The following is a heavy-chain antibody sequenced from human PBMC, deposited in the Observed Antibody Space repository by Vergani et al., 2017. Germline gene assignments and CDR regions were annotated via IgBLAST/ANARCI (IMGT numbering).Heavy chain of an antibody. V-gene: IGHV3-13*01. J-gene: IGHJ6*02. CDR2: IGTAGDT. CDR1: GFTFSSYS. Sequence: EVQLVESGGGLVKPGGSLRLSCAASGFTFSSYSMNWVRQAPGKGLEWVSAIGTAGDTYYPGSVKGRFTISRENAKNSLYLQMNSLRAGDTAVYYCARGWNWGYGMDVWGQGTTVTVSS. D-gene: IGHD7-27*01. CDR3: ARGWNWGYGMDV.